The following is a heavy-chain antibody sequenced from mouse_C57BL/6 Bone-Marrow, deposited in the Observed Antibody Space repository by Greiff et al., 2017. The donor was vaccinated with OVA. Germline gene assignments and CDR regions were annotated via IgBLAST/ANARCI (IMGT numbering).Heavy chain of an antibody. V-gene: IGHV5-9-1*02. CDR2: ISSGGDYI. CDR3: TRLRDAMDY. J-gene: IGHJ4*01. D-gene: IGHD1-1*01. Sequence: EVKVVESGEGLVKPGGSLKLSCAASGFTFSSYAMSWVRQTPEKRLEWVAYISSGGDYIYYADTVKGRYTISRDNARNTLYLQMSSLKSEDTAMYYCTRLRDAMDYWGQGTSVTVSS. CDR1: GFTFSSYA.